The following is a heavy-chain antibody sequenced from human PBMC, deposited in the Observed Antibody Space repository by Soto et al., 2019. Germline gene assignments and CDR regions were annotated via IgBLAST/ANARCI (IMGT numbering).Heavy chain of an antibody. D-gene: IGHD2-15*01. CDR1: GGSISSGSHY. V-gene: IGHV4-39*01. CDR3: ARHGYCSGGSCYPRPAYFDD. CDR2: IYYSGRT. Sequence: SETLSLTCTVSGGSISSGSHYWGWIRQPPGKGLEWIGSIYYSGRTYYNPSLKSRVTIFVHTSKNQFSLKVSSVTAADTAVYNCARHGYCSGGSCYPRPAYFDDWGQGTLVTVSS. J-gene: IGHJ4*02.